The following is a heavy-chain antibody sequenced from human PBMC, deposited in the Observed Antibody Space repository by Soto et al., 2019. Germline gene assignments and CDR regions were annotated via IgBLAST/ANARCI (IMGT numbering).Heavy chain of an antibody. CDR3: ARGLGYCRSGTCYRERFDP. J-gene: IGHJ5*02. D-gene: IGHD2-15*01. Sequence: QVQLVQSGAEVKKPGASVKVSCKASGYTFTTHGISWVRQVPGQGLEWMGWVRGDNGHTNYAQSLQDRVTMTPDTSTNTAYMELRRLRSADTAVYYCARGLGYCRSGTCYRERFDPWGQGTLVTVSS. CDR2: VRGDNGHT. V-gene: IGHV1-18*01. CDR1: GYTFTTHG.